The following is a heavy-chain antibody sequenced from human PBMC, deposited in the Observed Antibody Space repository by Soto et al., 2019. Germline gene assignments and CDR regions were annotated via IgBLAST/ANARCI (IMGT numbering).Heavy chain of an antibody. D-gene: IGHD5-12*01. CDR1: GFAFSTNA. CDR2: ISNIGGNT. V-gene: IGHV3-23*01. J-gene: IGHJ4*02. Sequence: EVQLLESGGGLVQPGGSLRLSCATSGFAFSTNAMSWVRQAPGKGLEWVSSISNIGGNTYYADSVQGRFTISSDNSKNALYLQMNSLSDDDTAVYYCAVIVAADIDYWGQGTLVSVSS. CDR3: AVIVAADIDY.